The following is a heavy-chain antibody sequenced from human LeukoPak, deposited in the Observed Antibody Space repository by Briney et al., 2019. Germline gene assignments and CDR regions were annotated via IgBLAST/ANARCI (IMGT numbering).Heavy chain of an antibody. Sequence: SETLSLTCTVSGGSISSYYWSWIRQPAGKGLEWIGRIYTSGSTSYNPSLKSRVTMSVDTSKNQFSLKLSSVAAADTAVYYCARVWGATTGFYFDYWGQGTLVTVSS. J-gene: IGHJ4*02. V-gene: IGHV4-4*07. D-gene: IGHD1-26*01. CDR2: IYTSGST. CDR1: GGSISSYY. CDR3: ARVWGATTGFYFDY.